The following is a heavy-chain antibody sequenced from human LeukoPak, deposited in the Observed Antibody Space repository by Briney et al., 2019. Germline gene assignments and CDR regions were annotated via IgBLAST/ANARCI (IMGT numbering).Heavy chain of an antibody. J-gene: IGHJ4*02. Sequence: PSETLPLTCTVSGGSISNYYWSWIRQPPGKGLEWIGYIYYSGSTNYNPSLKSRVTISVDTSKNQFSLKLSSVTAADTAVYYCARVGYYDSSGLDYWGQGTLVTVSS. CDR3: ARVGYYDSSGLDY. D-gene: IGHD3-22*01. V-gene: IGHV4-59*01. CDR2: IYYSGST. CDR1: GGSISNYY.